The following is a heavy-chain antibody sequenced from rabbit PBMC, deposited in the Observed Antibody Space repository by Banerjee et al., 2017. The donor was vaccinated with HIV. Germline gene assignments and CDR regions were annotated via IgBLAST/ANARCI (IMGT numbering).Heavy chain of an antibody. CDR2: ISTGGST. CDR3: ARDTHYAGSGFYTGYYFDL. CDR1: GIDLSSNA. Sequence: QSLEESGGRLVKPDETLTLTCTVSGIDLSSNAMSWVCQAPGEGLEWIGTISTGGSTYYANWAKGRFTGSKASSTTVTLQMTSLTAADTATYFCARDTHYAGSGFYTGYYFDLWGPGTLVAVS. J-gene: IGHJ4*01. D-gene: IGHD8-1*01. V-gene: IGHV1S44*01.